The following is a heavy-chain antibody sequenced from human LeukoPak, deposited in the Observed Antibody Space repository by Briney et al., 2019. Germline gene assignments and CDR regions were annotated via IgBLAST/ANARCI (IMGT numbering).Heavy chain of an antibody. CDR1: GYSFTSYY. D-gene: IGHD1-1*01. CDR3: ARDNTATGPFDN. J-gene: IGHJ4*02. Sequence: GASVKVSCKASGYSFTSYYMHWVRQAPGQGLEWMGIIDPSGGSTSYAQKFQGRVTMTRDTSTSRVYMELSSLRSEDTAVYYCARDNTATGPFDNWGQGTLVTVSS. CDR2: IDPSGGST. V-gene: IGHV1-46*01.